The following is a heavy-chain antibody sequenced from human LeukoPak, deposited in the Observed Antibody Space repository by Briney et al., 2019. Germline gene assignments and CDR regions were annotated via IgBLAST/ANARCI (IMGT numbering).Heavy chain of an antibody. Sequence: VASVKVSCKASGGTFSSYAISWVRQAPGQGLEWMGGIIPIFGTANYAQKFQGRVTITADESTSTAYMELSSLRSEDTAVYYCARSSRYLSDYYYYMDVWGKGTTVTISS. CDR2: IIPIFGTA. CDR1: GGTFSSYA. D-gene: IGHD6-6*01. V-gene: IGHV1-69*13. J-gene: IGHJ6*03. CDR3: ARSSRYLSDYYYYMDV.